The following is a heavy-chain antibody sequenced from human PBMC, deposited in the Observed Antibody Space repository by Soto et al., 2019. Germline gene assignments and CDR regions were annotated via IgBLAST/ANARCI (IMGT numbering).Heavy chain of an antibody. CDR2: IIPIFGTA. J-gene: IGHJ5*02. Sequence: ASVKVSCKASGGTFRSYAISWVRQAPGQGLEWMGGIIPIFGTANYAQKFQGRVTITADKSTSTAYMELRSLRSEDTAVYYCARDSFYPGSGWYEAYNWFDPWGQGTLVTVSS. CDR3: ARDSFYPGSGWYEAYNWFDP. CDR1: GGTFRSYA. V-gene: IGHV1-69*06. D-gene: IGHD6-19*01.